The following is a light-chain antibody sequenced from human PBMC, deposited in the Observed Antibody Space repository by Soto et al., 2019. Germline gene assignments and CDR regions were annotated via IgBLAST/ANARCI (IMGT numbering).Light chain of an antibody. V-gene: IGKV3-20*01. CDR1: QSVSNSA. J-gene: IGKJ2*01. Sequence: EIVLTQSPATLSLSPGERATLSCRASQSVSNSALAWYLQKPGQAPRLLIYGASSRATGIPDRFSGGGSGTAFSLTISRLEPEDFAVYFCHLYGSSPMYTFGQGTRLEI. CDR3: HLYGSSPMYT. CDR2: GAS.